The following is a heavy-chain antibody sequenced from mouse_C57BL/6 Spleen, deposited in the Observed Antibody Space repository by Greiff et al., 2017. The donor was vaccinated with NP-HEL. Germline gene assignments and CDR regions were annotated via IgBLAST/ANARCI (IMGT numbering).Heavy chain of an antibody. CDR1: GYAFSSSW. CDR2: IYPGDGDT. Sequence: QVQLKQSGPELVKPGASVKISCKASGYAFSSSWMNWVKQRPGKGLEWIGRIYPGDGDTNYNGKFKGKATLTADKSSSTAYMQLSSLTSEDSAVYFCVTAQAEYFDDWGQGTTLTVSS. V-gene: IGHV1-82*01. J-gene: IGHJ2*01. D-gene: IGHD3-2*02. CDR3: VTAQAEYFDD.